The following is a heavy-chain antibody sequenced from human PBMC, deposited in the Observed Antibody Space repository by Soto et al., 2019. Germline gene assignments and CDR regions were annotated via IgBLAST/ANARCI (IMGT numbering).Heavy chain of an antibody. CDR2: IYYSGRT. J-gene: IGHJ6*02. V-gene: IGHV4-31*03. CDR3: ARGMITFGGVIARYGMDV. Sequence: QVQLQESGPGLVKPSQTLSLTCTVSGGSISSGGYYWSWIRQHPGQGLEWIGYIYYSGRTYYNPSIKSRVTISVDTSKNQFSLKLSSVTAADTAVYYCARGMITFGGVIARYGMDVWGQGTTVTVSS. D-gene: IGHD3-16*02. CDR1: GGSISSGGYY.